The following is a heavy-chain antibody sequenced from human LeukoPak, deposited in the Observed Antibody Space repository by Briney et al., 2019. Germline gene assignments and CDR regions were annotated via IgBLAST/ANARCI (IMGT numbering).Heavy chain of an antibody. V-gene: IGHV3-74*01. Sequence: GGTLRLSCAASGFIFSSHGMNWVRQAPGKGLVWVSLINGDGSTISYADSVKGRFTISRDNAKNRLYLQMNSLGAEDTAVYYCASTIGSAGTQYWGQGTLVTVSS. D-gene: IGHD6-13*01. CDR2: INGDGSTI. CDR1: GFIFSSHG. CDR3: ASTIGSAGTQY. J-gene: IGHJ4*02.